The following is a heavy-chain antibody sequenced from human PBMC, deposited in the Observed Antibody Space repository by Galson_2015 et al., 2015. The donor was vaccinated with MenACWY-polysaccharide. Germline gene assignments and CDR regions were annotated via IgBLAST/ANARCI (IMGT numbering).Heavy chain of an antibody. J-gene: IGHJ4*02. CDR2: MNTNSGNT. Sequence: SVKVSCKASGYNFSSYDIKWVRQASGQGLEWMGWMNTNSGNTGYAQRFQGRIAMTRDTATSTAYMELRMLRYDDTAVYYCTRIIAREHTFFDSWGQGTLVSVS. V-gene: IGHV1-8*01. CDR1: GYNFSSYD. D-gene: IGHD2-21*01. CDR3: TRIIAREHTFFDS.